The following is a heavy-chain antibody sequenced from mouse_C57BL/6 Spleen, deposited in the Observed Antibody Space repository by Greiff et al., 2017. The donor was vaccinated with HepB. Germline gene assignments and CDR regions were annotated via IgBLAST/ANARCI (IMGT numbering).Heavy chain of an antibody. CDR1: GYTFTDYY. Sequence: QVQLQQSGPELVKPGASVKISCKASGYTFTDYYINWVKQRPGQGLEWIGWIFPGSGSTYYNEKFKGKATLTVDKSSSTAYMLLSSLTSEDSAVYFCARGHYGSSGGDAMDYWGQGTSVTVSS. V-gene: IGHV1-75*01. CDR3: ARGHYGSSGGDAMDY. CDR2: IFPGSGST. D-gene: IGHD1-1*01. J-gene: IGHJ4*01.